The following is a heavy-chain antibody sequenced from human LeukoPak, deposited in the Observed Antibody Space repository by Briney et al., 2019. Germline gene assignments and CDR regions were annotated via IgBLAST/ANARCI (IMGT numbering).Heavy chain of an antibody. CDR2: IYYSGST. Sequence: SETLSLTCTVSGGSISSYYWSWIRQPPGKGLEWIGYIYYSGSTNYNPSLKSRVTISVDTSKNQFSLKLSSVTAADTAVYYCARDSGSYVGDGAFDIWGQGTMVTVSS. V-gene: IGHV4-59*01. CDR1: GGSISSYY. CDR3: ARDSGSYVGDGAFDI. J-gene: IGHJ3*02. D-gene: IGHD1-26*01.